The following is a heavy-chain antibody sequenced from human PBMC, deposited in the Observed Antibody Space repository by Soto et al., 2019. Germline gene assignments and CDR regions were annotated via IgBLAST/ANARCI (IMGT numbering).Heavy chain of an antibody. CDR1: GGSIGSSSYY. V-gene: IGHV4-39*01. J-gene: IGHJ5*02. CDR3: GAYCSRTSCYDWFDP. D-gene: IGHD2-2*01. CDR2: LYYTGTT. Sequence: KPSETLSLTCSVSGGSIGSSSYYFGWIRQPPGKGLEWIGSLYYTGTTYYNSSLKSRVTISADKSQNQFSLRLSSVTAADTAVYYCGAYCSRTSCYDWFDPWGQGTLVTVSS.